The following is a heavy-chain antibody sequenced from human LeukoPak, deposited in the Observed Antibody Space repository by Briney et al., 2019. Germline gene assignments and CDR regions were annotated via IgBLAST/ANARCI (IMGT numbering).Heavy chain of an antibody. Sequence: SVKVSCKASGGTFSSYAISWVRQAPGQGLEWMGGIIPIFGTANYAQKFQGRVTITTDESTSTAYMELSSLRSEDTAVYYCARAKVVKYSSSSPFDYWGQGTLVTVSS. J-gene: IGHJ4*02. D-gene: IGHD6-6*01. CDR3: ARAKVVKYSSSSPFDY. CDR1: GGTFSSYA. V-gene: IGHV1-69*05. CDR2: IIPIFGTA.